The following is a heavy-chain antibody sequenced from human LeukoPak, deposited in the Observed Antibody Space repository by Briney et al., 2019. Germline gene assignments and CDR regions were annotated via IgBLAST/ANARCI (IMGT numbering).Heavy chain of an antibody. J-gene: IGHJ4*02. CDR2: IYVSGNT. Sequence: PGGSLRLSCAASGFTVSSNYMAWARQAPGKGLEWVSVIYVSGNTYYADSVKGRFTISRHISKNMLYLQMSSLRAEDTAVYYCASPRDYDTTGYRYDFWGQGTLVTVSS. D-gene: IGHD3-22*01. CDR1: GFTVSSNY. V-gene: IGHV3-53*04. CDR3: ASPRDYDTTGYRYDF.